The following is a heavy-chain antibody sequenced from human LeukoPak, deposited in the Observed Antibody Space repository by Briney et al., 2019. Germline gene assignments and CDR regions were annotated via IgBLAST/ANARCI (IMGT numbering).Heavy chain of an antibody. J-gene: IGHJ4*02. V-gene: IGHV3-21*01. Sequence: PGGSLRLSCAGSGFTFSSFSMNWVRQAPGKGLEWVSSITSSSSYIYYADSVKGRFTISRDNAKNSLYLQVNSLRAEDTAVYYCARALGFDSSGYSACPYWGQGTLVTVSS. CDR1: GFTFSSFS. CDR2: ITSSSSYI. CDR3: ARALGFDSSGYSACPY. D-gene: IGHD3-22*01.